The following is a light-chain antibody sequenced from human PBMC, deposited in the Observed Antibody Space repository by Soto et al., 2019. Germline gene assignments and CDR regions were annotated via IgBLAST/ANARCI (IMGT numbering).Light chain of an antibody. CDR1: QSVSSNF. CDR3: QQYANSPGT. J-gene: IGKJ2*02. V-gene: IGKV3-20*01. CDR2: GAS. Sequence: IVLTQSPGTLSLSPGERATLSCRASQSVSSNFLAWYQQRPGQAPKLLISGASSRAAGIPDRFSGSGSGTDFTLTISRLEAEHFALYSCQQYANSPGTFGQGTKLEIK.